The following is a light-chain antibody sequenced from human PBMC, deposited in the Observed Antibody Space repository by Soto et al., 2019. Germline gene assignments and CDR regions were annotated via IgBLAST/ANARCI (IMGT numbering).Light chain of an antibody. Sequence: QSALTQPASVSGSPGQSITISCTGTSSDVGGYNYVSWYQQHPGKAPKLMIYDVSNRPSGVSNRFSGSKSGNTASLPISGLQGEDEADYYCGSYTSSSTRVFGGGTQLTVL. J-gene: IGLJ2*01. CDR3: GSYTSSSTRV. CDR1: SSDVGGYNY. CDR2: DVS. V-gene: IGLV2-14*01.